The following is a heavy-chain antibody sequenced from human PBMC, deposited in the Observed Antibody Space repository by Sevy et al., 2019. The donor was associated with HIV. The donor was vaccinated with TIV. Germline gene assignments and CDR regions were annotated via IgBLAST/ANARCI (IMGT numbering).Heavy chain of an antibody. CDR2: IKQDGSEK. CDR3: ATSGGET. J-gene: IGHJ5*02. V-gene: IGHV3-7*01. Sequence: GALRLSCAASGFTFSSYWMNWIRQAPGKGLEWVANIKQDGSEKYYVDSVKGRFTISRDNAKNSLYLEMNILRAEDTAVYYCATSGGETWGQGTLVTVSS. CDR1: GFTFSSYW. D-gene: IGHD3-16*01.